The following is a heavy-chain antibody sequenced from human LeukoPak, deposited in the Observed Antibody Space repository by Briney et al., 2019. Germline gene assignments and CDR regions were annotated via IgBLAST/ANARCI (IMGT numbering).Heavy chain of an antibody. CDR3: ARADPQNVLLWFGEPFDAFDI. D-gene: IGHD3-10*01. CDR1: GGSISSSSYY. V-gene: IGHV4-61*01. Sequence: PSETLSLTCTVSGGSISSSSYYWSWIRQPPGKGLEWIGYIYYSGSTNYNPSLKSRVTISVDTSKNQFSLKLSSVTAADTAVYYCARADPQNVLLWFGEPFDAFDIWGQGTMVTVSS. CDR2: IYYSGST. J-gene: IGHJ3*02.